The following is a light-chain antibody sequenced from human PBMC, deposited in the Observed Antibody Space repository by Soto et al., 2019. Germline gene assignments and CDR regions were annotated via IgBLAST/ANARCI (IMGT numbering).Light chain of an antibody. CDR2: SVS. CDR3: ISYTVSRYYV. J-gene: IGLJ1*01. Sequence: QSVLTHPGSVCWSPGQSITISCSGTSSDIGAYDHVAWYQQFTGKSPKLMIYSVSNRPSGVSYRFSGSKSGNTASLTISGLQAEEEADYYCISYTVSRYYVFGSGTKVTAL. V-gene: IGLV2-14*01. CDR1: SSDIGAYDH.